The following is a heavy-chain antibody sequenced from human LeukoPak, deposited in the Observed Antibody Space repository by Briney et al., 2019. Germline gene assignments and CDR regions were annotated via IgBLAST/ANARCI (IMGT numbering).Heavy chain of an antibody. CDR2: IYYSGST. J-gene: IGHJ4*02. CDR3: ARDPYFASFDY. CDR1: GGSISSSSYY. D-gene: IGHD3-9*01. Sequence: PSETLSLTCNVSGGSISSSSYYWGWIRQPPGKGLEWIGSIYYSGSTYYNPSLKSRVTISVDTSKNQFSLNLSSVTAADTAVYYCARDPYFASFDYWGQGALVTVSS. V-gene: IGHV4-39*07.